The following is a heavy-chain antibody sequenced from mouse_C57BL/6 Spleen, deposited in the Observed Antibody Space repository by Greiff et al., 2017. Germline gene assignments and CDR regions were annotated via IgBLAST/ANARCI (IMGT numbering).Heavy chain of an antibody. V-gene: IGHV1-50*01. CDR2: IDPSDSYT. CDR3: ARKTYYGSSYRYFDV. J-gene: IGHJ1*03. D-gene: IGHD1-1*01. CDR1: GYTFTSYW. Sequence: QVQLQQPGAELVKPGASVKLSCKASGYTFTSYWMQWVKQRPGQGLEWIGEIDPSDSYTNYNQKFKGKATLTVDTSSRTAYMPLSSLTSEDSAVYYCARKTYYGSSYRYFDVWGTGTTVTVSS.